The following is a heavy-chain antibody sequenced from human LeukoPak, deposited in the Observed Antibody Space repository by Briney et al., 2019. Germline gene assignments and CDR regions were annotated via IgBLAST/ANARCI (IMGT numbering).Heavy chain of an antibody. J-gene: IGHJ6*03. CDR1: GDSVSSNSAA. CDR3: ARELGYCSGGSCYRYYYYYYMDV. V-gene: IGHV6-1*01. D-gene: IGHD2-15*01. Sequence: SQTLSLTCAISGDSVSSNSAAWNWIRQSPSRGLEWLGRTYYRSKWYSDYAVSVKSRITINPDTSKNQFSLQLNSVTPEDTAVYYCARELGYCSGGSCYRYYYYYYMDVWGKGTTVTISS. CDR2: TYYRSKWYS.